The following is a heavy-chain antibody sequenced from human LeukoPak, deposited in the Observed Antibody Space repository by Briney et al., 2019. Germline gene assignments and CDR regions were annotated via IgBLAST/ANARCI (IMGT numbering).Heavy chain of an antibody. Sequence: SETLSLTCTVSDGSILGSFDYWGWIRQPPGKGLEWIGSVYYSGSTYYNPSLKSRVTISVDTSKNQFSLKLSSVTAADTAVYYCARKLPLKYYMDVWGQGTTVTVSS. CDR2: VYYSGST. CDR3: ARKLPLKYYMDV. CDR1: DGSILGSFDY. V-gene: IGHV4-39*07. D-gene: IGHD3-10*01. J-gene: IGHJ6*02.